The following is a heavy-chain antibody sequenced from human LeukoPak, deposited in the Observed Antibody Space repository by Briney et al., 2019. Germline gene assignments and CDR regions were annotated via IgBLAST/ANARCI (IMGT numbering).Heavy chain of an antibody. CDR1: GFPFDDYA. CDR2: ISWNGGNI. Sequence: GGSLRLSCAASGFPFDDYAMHWVRQRPGKGLEWVSGISWNGGNIGYGDSVKGRFIISRDKAKNSLYLQMISLRVEDTALYYCTKDMGTGMTYYYGMNVWGQGTTVTVSS. CDR3: TKDMGTGMTYYYGMNV. D-gene: IGHD1-1*01. J-gene: IGHJ6*02. V-gene: IGHV3-9*01.